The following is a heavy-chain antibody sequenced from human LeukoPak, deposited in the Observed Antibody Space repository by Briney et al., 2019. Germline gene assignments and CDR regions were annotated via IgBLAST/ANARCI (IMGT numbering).Heavy chain of an antibody. CDR3: ARDGDCSSTSCYDAAQTGYYGMDV. V-gene: IGHV3-30-3*01. Sequence: GRSLRLSCAASGFTFSSYAMHWVRQAPGKGLEWVAVISYDGSNKYYADSVKGRFTISRDNSKNTLYLQMNSLRAEDTAVYYCARDGDCSSTSCYDAAQTGYYGMDVWGQGTTVTVSS. CDR2: ISYDGSNK. CDR1: GFTFSSYA. D-gene: IGHD2-2*01. J-gene: IGHJ6*02.